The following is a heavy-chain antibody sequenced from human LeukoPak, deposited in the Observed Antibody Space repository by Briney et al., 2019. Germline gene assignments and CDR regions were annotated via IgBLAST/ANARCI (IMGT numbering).Heavy chain of an antibody. Sequence: SETLSLTCTVSGGSISSSSYYWGWIRQPPGKGLEWIGSIYYSGSTYYNPSLKSRVTISVDTSKNQFSLKLSSVTAADTAVYYCARLRPPPIPADDYWGQGTLVTVSS. V-gene: IGHV4-39*01. CDR2: IYYSGST. D-gene: IGHD2-2*01. CDR1: GGSISSSSYY. J-gene: IGHJ4*02. CDR3: ARLRPPPIPADDY.